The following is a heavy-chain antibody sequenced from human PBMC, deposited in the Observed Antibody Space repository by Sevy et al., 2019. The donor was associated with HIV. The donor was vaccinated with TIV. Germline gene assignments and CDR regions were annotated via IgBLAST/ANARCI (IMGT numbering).Heavy chain of an antibody. CDR3: ARAYCSSTSCYFPNWFDP. Sequence: SETLSLTCTVSGGSISSYYWSWIRQPPGKGLEWIGYIYYSGSTNYNPSLKSRVTISVDTSTNQFSLKLSSVTAADTAVYYCARAYCSSTSCYFPNWFDPWGQGTLVTVSS. CDR1: GGSISSYY. D-gene: IGHD2-2*01. CDR2: IYYSGST. V-gene: IGHV4-59*01. J-gene: IGHJ5*02.